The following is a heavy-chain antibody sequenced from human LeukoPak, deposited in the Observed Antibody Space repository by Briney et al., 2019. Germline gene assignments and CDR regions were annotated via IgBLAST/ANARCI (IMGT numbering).Heavy chain of an antibody. Sequence: SETLSLTCRVSGGSVSGANYYWSWIRQPPGKGLEWIGYIYYSGSTNYSPSLKSRATISVDTSKNQFSLKLSSVTAADTAMYYCATDVQGNCGTISCSYYYGMDVWGQGTTVTVSS. CDR2: IYYSGST. CDR3: ATDVQGNCGTISCSYYYGMDV. J-gene: IGHJ6*02. D-gene: IGHD2-2*01. CDR1: GGSVSGANYY. V-gene: IGHV4-61*01.